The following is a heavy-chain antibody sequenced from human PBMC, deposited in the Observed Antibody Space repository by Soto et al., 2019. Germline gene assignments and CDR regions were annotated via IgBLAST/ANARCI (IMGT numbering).Heavy chain of an antibody. CDR1: GFTFSSYA. Sequence: GGSLRLSCAASGFTFSSYAMSWVRQAPGKGLEWVSAISGSGGSTYYADSVKGRFTISRDNSKNTLYLQMNSLRADDTAVYYCAKTFLSGSGSYRGWFDPWGQGTQVTVSS. D-gene: IGHD3-10*01. V-gene: IGHV3-23*01. CDR3: AKTFLSGSGSYRGWFDP. CDR2: ISGSGGST. J-gene: IGHJ5*02.